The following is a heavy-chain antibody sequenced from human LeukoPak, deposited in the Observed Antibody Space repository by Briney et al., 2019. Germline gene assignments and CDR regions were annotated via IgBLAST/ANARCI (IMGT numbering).Heavy chain of an antibody. D-gene: IGHD3-10*01. CDR1: GDSNSSYH. V-gene: IGHV4-59*08. CDR3: ARRGYYGSGTYYYSWFDP. CDR2: IYYSGST. J-gene: IGHJ5*02. Sequence: PSETLSLTCTVSGDSNSSYHWSCMRQPPHQALHWFGYIYYSGSTTYNPSLKSRVTISVDTSKNQFSLKLSSVTAADTAVYYCARRGYYGSGTYYYSWFDPWGQGTLVTISS.